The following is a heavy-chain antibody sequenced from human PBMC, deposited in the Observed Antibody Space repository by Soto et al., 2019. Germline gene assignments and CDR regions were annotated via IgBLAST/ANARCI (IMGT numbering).Heavy chain of an antibody. CDR1: WLTFSDSA. CDR3: TTEPLGYCSSSTCYDYFEY. J-gene: IGHJ4*02. CDR2: IISKTNNYAT. V-gene: IGHV3-73*01. D-gene: IGHD2-2*01. Sequence: VGSLRLSCSASWLTFSDSAIHWVLHASGKLLGFVCRIISKTNNYATTYAASVKGRFTISRDDSKNTLYLQMNRLKTEDTAVYYCTTEPLGYCSSSTCYDYFEYWGQGTLVTVSS.